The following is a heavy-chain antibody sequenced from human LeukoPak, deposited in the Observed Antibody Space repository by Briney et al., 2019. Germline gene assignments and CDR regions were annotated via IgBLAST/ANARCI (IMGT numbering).Heavy chain of an antibody. V-gene: IGHV1-69*13. CDR2: IIPIFGTA. Sequence: SVKVSCKASGGTFSSYAISWVRQAPGQGLEWMGGIIPIFGTANYAQKFQGRVTITADESTSTAYMELSSLRSEDTAVYYCARGLYDPDSTFFDYWGQETLVTVSS. CDR3: ARGLYDPDSTFFDY. D-gene: IGHD2/OR15-2a*01. J-gene: IGHJ4*02. CDR1: GGTFSSYA.